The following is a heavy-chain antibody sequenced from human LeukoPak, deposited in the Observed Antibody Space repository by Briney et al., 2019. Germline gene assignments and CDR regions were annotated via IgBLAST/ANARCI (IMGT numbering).Heavy chain of an antibody. CDR3: ARDWRFGEWENNWFDP. D-gene: IGHD3-10*01. Sequence: SETLSLTCTVSGGSISSSSYYWGWIRQPPGKGLEWIGSIYYSGSTYYNPSLKSRVTISVDTSKNQFSLKLSSVTAADTAVYYCARDWRFGEWENNWFDPWGQGTLVTVSS. V-gene: IGHV4-39*07. CDR1: GGSISSSSYY. CDR2: IYYSGST. J-gene: IGHJ5*02.